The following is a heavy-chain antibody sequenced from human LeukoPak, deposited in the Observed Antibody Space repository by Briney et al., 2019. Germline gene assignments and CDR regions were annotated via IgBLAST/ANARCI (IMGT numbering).Heavy chain of an antibody. D-gene: IGHD3-10*01. CDR3: VRAVLLWFGELQYYFDY. J-gene: IGHJ4*02. CDR2: IYTSGST. CDR1: GGSISSGSYY. Sequence: SETLSLTCTVSGGSISSGSYYWSWIRQPAGKGLEWIGRIYTSGSTNYNPSLKSRVTISVDTSKNQFSLKLSSVTAADTAVYYCVRAVLLWFGELQYYFDYWGQGTLVTVSS. V-gene: IGHV4-61*02.